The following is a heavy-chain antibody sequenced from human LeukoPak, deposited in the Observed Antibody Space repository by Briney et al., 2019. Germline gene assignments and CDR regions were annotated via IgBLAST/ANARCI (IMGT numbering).Heavy chain of an antibody. V-gene: IGHV1-69*05. CDR3: ARVSIFGVVAWYFDL. CDR1: GCTFSSYA. D-gene: IGHD3-3*01. J-gene: IGHJ2*01. Sequence: SVKVSCKSSGCTFSSYAISWVRQALGQGLEWMGGIIPIFGTANYAQKFQGRVTITTDESTSTAYMELSSLRSEDTAVYYCARVSIFGVVAWYFDLWGRGTLVTVSS. CDR2: IIPIFGTA.